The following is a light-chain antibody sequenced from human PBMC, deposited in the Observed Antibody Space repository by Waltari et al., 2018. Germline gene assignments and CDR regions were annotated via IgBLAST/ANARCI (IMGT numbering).Light chain of an antibody. J-gene: IGKJ4*01. CDR2: GAS. V-gene: IGKV3-20*01. Sequence: EIVLTQSPGTPSLSPGERATLSCLASQSVSSNCLAWYQQKLGQAPRLLVFGASSRATGIPDRFSGSGSGTDFTLTINRLEPEDFAVYYCQQYGSSPLTFGGGTKVEIK. CDR1: QSVSSNC. CDR3: QQYGSSPLT.